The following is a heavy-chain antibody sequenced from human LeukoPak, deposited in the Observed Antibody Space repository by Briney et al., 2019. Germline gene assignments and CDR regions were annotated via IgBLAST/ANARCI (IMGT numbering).Heavy chain of an antibody. J-gene: IGHJ4*02. V-gene: IGHV1-69*13. D-gene: IGHD3-22*01. Sequence: GASVKVSCKASGYTFTGYYMHWVRQAPGQGLEWMGGIIPIFGTANYAQKFQGRVTITADESTSTAYMELSSLRSEGTAVYYCARGDTYYYDSSGLDYWGQGTLVTVSS. CDR2: IIPIFGTA. CDR1: GYTFTGYY. CDR3: ARGDTYYYDSSGLDY.